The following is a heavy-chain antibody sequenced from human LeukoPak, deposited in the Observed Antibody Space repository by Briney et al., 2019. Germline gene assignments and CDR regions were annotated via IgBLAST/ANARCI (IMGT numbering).Heavy chain of an antibody. CDR3: ARDCDYDSSGYYSPLFFDY. Sequence: SETLSLTCTVSGGSISSYYWSWLRQPAGKGLEWIGRIYTSGSTNYNPSLKSRVTMSVDTSKNQFSLKLSSVTAADPAVYYCARDCDYDSSGYYSPLFFDYWGQGTLVTVSS. D-gene: IGHD3-22*01. J-gene: IGHJ4*02. CDR2: IYTSGST. CDR1: GGSISSYY. V-gene: IGHV4-4*07.